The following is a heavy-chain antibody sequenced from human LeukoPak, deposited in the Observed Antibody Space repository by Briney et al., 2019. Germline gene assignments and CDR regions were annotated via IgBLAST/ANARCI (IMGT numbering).Heavy chain of an antibody. Sequence: PSETLSLTCTVSGGSITSYYWNWIRQPAGKGLEWIGRMYTSGSTNYNPSLKSRVTMSVDTSKNQFSLKLSSVTAADTAVYYCASIRLGYHNWFDPWGQGTLVTVSS. CDR1: GGSITSYY. V-gene: IGHV4-4*07. CDR2: MYTSGST. J-gene: IGHJ5*02. CDR3: ASIRLGYHNWFDP. D-gene: IGHD1-1*01.